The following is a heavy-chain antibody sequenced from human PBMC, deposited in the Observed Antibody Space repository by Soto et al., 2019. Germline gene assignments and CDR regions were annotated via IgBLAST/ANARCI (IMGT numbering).Heavy chain of an antibody. D-gene: IGHD3-3*01. J-gene: IGHJ6*02. V-gene: IGHV6-1*01. CDR1: GDSVSSNSAA. CDR3: VRGFWSGAAV. CDR2: TYYRSKWLS. Sequence: KQSPTLSLTCDISGDSVSSNSAAWNWIRQSPSRGLEWLGRTYYRSKWLSDYAVSVKSRITVTPDISKNQFSLQLTSVTPEDTAVYYCVRGFWSGAAVWGQGTTVTVSS.